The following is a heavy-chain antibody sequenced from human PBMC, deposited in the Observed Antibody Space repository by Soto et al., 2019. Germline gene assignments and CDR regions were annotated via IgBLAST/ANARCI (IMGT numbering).Heavy chain of an antibody. CDR1: GFTFSSYA. CDR3: ARGRSKYRNTLDSWIPDY. V-gene: IGHV3-23*01. D-gene: IGHD3-16*02. CDR2: ISGSGGST. Sequence: HPGGSLRLSCAASGFTFSSYAMSWVRQAPGKGLEWVSAISGSGGSTYYPGSVKGRFTISRDNAKNTLYLQMNSLRAGDTAVYYCARGRSKYRNTLDSWIPDYWGQGTLVTVSS. J-gene: IGHJ4*02.